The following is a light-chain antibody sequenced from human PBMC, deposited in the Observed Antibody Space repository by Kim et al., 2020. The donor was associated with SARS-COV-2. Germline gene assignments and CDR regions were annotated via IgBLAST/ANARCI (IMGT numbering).Light chain of an antibody. J-gene: IGKJ4*01. V-gene: IGKV1-39*01. CDR2: AAS. Sequence: DIQMTQSPSSLSASVGDRVSITCRASQSIGTYLNWYQHKPEKAPILLIYAASNLQSWVPSRFSGSGSGTDFTLTISSLQPEDFAAYYCQQSYTTPRAFTFGGGTKVDIK. CDR1: QSIGTY. CDR3: QQSYTTPRAFT.